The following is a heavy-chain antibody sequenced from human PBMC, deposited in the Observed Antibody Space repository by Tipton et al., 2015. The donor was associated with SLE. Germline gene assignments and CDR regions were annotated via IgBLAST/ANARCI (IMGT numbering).Heavy chain of an antibody. V-gene: IGHV4-59*08. CDR1: GGSISSYF. CDR2: TYYSGST. CDR3: ASGWAYNSGAYSFDF. Sequence: LRLSCTVSGGSISSYFWNWIRQPPGKGLEWIGSTYYSGSTDYNPSLKSRVTISVDTSKNQLSLKMSSVTAADTAVYYCASGWAYNSGAYSFDFWGQGSLVTVSS. J-gene: IGHJ4*02. D-gene: IGHD6-19*01.